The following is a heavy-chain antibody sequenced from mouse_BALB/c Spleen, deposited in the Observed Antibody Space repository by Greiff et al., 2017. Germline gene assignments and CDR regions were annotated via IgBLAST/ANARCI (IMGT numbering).Heavy chain of an antibody. CDR3: ARRDDYDEASYYAMDY. Sequence: EVQGVESGGGLVKPGGSLKLSCAASGFTFSSYAMSWVRQTPEKRLEWVATISSGGSYTYYPDSVKGRFTISRDNAKNTLYLQMSSLRSEDTAMYYCARRDDYDEASYYAMDYWGQGTSVTVSS. CDR1: GFTFSSYA. J-gene: IGHJ4*01. D-gene: IGHD2-4*01. CDR2: ISSGGSYT. V-gene: IGHV5-9-3*01.